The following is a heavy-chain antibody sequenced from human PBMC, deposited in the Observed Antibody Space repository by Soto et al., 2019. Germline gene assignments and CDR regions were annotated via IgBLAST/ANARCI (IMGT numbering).Heavy chain of an antibody. Sequence: SVKVSCKASGGTFSSYAISWVRRAPGQGLEWMGGIIPIFGTANYAQKFQGRVTITADESTSTAYMELSSLRSEDTAVYYCARDLAKRGYFDYWGQGTLVTVSS. CDR2: IIPIFGTA. D-gene: IGHD3-16*01. CDR3: ARDLAKRGYFDY. CDR1: GGTFSSYA. V-gene: IGHV1-69*13. J-gene: IGHJ4*02.